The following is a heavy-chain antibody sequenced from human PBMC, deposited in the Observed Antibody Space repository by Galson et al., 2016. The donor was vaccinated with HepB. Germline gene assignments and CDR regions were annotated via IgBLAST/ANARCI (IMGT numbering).Heavy chain of an antibody. CDR1: GFSFSNYN. CDR3: ARDDPLGIGPYFDY. D-gene: IGHD7-27*01. J-gene: IGHJ4*02. V-gene: IGHV3-48*02. CDR2: ISSSSHTI. Sequence: SLRLSCAASGFSFSNYNMNWVRQSPGKGLEWVSFISSSSHTIYFPDSVKGRFTISRDNAKNSLFLQMNSLRDEDTAVYYCARDDPLGIGPYFDYWGQGTLFTVSS.